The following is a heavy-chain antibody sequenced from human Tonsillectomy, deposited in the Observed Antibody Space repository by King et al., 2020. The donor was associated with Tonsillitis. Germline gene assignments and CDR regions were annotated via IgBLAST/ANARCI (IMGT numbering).Heavy chain of an antibody. J-gene: IGHJ4*02. CDR1: GYSFTSFY. Sequence: DVQLVESGAEVKKPGESLKISCKGSGYSFTSFYVGWVRQMPGKGLEWMGVIHPGDSDVRYGPSFEGQVTISADKSINTAYLQWSSLKASDTAFYFCAKTRGSWFGDFLEDWGQGTLVTVS. CDR3: AKTRGSWFGDFLED. CDR2: IHPGDSDV. V-gene: IGHV5-51*01. D-gene: IGHD3-3*01.